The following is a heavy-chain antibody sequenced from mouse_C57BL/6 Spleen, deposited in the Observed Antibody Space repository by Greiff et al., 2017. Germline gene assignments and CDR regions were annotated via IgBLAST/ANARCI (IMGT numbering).Heavy chain of an antibody. V-gene: IGHV1-82*01. CDR3: ARSGAQATFAY. CDR1: GYAFSSSW. D-gene: IGHD3-2*02. CDR2: IYPGDGDT. Sequence: QVQLQQSGPELVKPGASVKISCKASGYAFSSSWMNWVKQRPGKGLEWIGRIYPGDGDTNYNGKFKGKATLTADKSSSTAYMQLSSLTSEDSAVYFCARSGAQATFAYWGQGTLVTVSA. J-gene: IGHJ3*01.